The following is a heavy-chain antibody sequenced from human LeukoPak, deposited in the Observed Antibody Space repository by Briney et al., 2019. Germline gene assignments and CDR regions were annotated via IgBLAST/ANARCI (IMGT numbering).Heavy chain of an antibody. V-gene: IGHV4-59*01. CDR1: GGSISSYY. D-gene: IGHD3-9*01. J-gene: IGHJ3*02. CDR2: LSKSGNT. CDR3: ARARYVNSFYAFDI. Sequence: VQPSETLSLTCTVSGGSISSYYWSWIRLPPGKGLEWIGYLSKSGNTNYSPSLKSRVTIFGDTSKNQFFLKLSSVTAADTAVYYCARARYVNSFYAFDIWGQGTLVTVSS.